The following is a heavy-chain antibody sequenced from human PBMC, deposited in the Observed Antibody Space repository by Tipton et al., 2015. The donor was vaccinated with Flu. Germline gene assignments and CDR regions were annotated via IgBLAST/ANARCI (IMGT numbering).Heavy chain of an antibody. CDR1: GGSFSGYY. D-gene: IGHD3-22*01. Sequence: TLSLTCAVYGGSFSGYYWSWIRQPPGKGLEWIGEINHSGSTYYSPSLKSRVTISADTSNNQFSLRLSSVTAAATAMYYCTRSLRNSSGSPGYWGQGTLVTVSS. CDR3: TRSLRNSSGSPGY. CDR2: INHSGST. J-gene: IGHJ4*02. V-gene: IGHV4-34*01.